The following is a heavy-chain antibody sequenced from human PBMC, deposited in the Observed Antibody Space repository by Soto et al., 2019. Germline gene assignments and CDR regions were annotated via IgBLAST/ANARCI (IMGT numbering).Heavy chain of an antibody. J-gene: IGHJ4*02. CDR1: GYTFTSYG. CDR3: ARGVLRTAEAAGTLDY. CDR2: ISAYNGNT. Sequence: GASVKVSCKASGYTFTSYGISWVRQAPGQGLEWMGWISAYNGNTNYAQKLQGRVTMTTDTSTSTAYMELRSLRSDDTAVYYCARGVLRTAEAAGTLDYWGQGTLVTVSS. D-gene: IGHD6-13*01. V-gene: IGHV1-18*01.